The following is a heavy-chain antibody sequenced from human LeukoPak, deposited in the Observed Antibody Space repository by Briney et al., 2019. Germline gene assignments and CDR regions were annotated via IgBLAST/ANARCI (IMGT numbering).Heavy chain of an antibody. D-gene: IGHD4-17*01. J-gene: IGHJ4*02. CDR2: IYYSGST. Sequence: SETLSLTCTVSGGSISSYYWSWIRQPPGKGLEWIGYIYYSGSTNYNPSLKSRVTISVDTSKNQFSLKLSSVTAADTAVYYCARHFGDYGDWSHYFDYWGQGTLVTVSS. CDR1: GGSISSYY. V-gene: IGHV4-59*08. CDR3: ARHFGDYGDWSHYFDY.